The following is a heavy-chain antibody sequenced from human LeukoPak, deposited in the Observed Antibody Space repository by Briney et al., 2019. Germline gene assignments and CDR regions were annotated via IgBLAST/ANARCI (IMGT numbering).Heavy chain of an antibody. D-gene: IGHD3-16*01. J-gene: IGHJ4*02. CDR1: GFAFNSYG. CDR3: AREITDYFDY. CDR2: ISYDGSNK. Sequence: GGSLRLSCAASGFAFNSYGIHWVRQAPGKGLEWVAVISYDGSNKYYADSVKGRFTISRDNSKNTLYLQMNSLRAEDTAVYYCAREITDYFDYWGQGTLVTVSS. V-gene: IGHV3-30*03.